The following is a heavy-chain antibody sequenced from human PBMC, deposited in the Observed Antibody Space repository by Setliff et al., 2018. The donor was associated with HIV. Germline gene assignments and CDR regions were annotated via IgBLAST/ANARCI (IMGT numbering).Heavy chain of an antibody. D-gene: IGHD6-19*01. Sequence: GESLKISCATSGFTFLTYAMHWVRQAPGKGLEWVADISHDGNNEHYADSVRGRFTISRDNSGNTVYLQMNNLRPQDTAVYYCARDSEPGTRVAGSMGLDYWGPGTLVTVSS. CDR1: GFTFLTYA. V-gene: IGHV3-30*04. J-gene: IGHJ4*02. CDR2: ISHDGNNE. CDR3: ARDSEPGTRVAGSMGLDY.